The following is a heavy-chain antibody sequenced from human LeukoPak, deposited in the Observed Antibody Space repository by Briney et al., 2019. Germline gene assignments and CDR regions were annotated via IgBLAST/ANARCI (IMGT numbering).Heavy chain of an antibody. CDR3: ASKQWLVSDFDY. D-gene: IGHD6-19*01. J-gene: IGHJ4*02. V-gene: IGHV3-7*01. CDR2: IKQDGSEK. CDR1: GFTFSSYW. Sequence: GGALRLSCAASGFTFSSYWMKWVRQAPGKGVGWVAKIKQDGSEKYYVDSVKGRFTISRDNAKNSLYPQMNSLRAEDTAVYYCASKQWLVSDFDYWGQGTLVTVSS.